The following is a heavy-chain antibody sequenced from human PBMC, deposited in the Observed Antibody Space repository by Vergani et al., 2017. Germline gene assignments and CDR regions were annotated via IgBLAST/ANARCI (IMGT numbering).Heavy chain of an antibody. CDR3: ARHTTYTDS. V-gene: IGHV5-51*01. CDR1: EYSFGNYW. D-gene: IGHD1-1*01. CDR2: IYPADSDT. Sequence: EVELVQSGPEMRKPGESLKISCKGSEYSFGNYWIGWVRQMPGKGLEWMGIIYPADSDTSYSPSFQVQVTISADKSISTAFLQWDRLKASDTALYYCARHTTYTDSWGQGTLVTVSS. J-gene: IGHJ4*02.